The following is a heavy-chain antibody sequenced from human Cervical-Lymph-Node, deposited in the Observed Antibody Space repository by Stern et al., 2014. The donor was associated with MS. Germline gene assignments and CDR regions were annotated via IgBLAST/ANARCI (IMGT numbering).Heavy chain of an antibody. V-gene: IGHV1-69*01. CDR1: GGTFSNYA. J-gene: IGHJ1*01. CDR3: ARASERIGYCPDYSQY. Sequence: QVQLVQSWTEVKKPGSSVKVSCKASGGTFSNYAISWVRQAPGQGLEWMGGLIIIFDTANYSQKFQGRVTISADASTSTAYMELSSLRSEDTAVYYCARASERIGYCPDYSQYWGQGTPVTVSS. CDR2: LIIIFDTA. D-gene: IGHD3-3*01.